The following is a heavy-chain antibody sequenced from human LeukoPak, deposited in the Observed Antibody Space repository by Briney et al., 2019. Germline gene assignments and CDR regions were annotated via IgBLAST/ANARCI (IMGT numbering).Heavy chain of an antibody. D-gene: IGHD4-11*01. CDR2: INHSGST. V-gene: IGHV4-34*01. CDR3: ARVFYSNYVSH. Sequence: PSETLSLTCAVYGGSFSGYYWSWIRQPPGKGLEWIGEINHSGSTNYNPSLKSRVTISVDTSKNQFSLELSSVTAADTAVYYCARVFYSNYVSHWGQGTLVTVSS. J-gene: IGHJ4*02. CDR1: GGSFSGYY.